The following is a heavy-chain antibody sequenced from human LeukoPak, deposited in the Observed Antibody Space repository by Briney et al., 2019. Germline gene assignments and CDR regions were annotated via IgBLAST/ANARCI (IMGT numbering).Heavy chain of an antibody. D-gene: IGHD6-19*01. V-gene: IGHV3-21*01. CDR2: NTSSRSYI. CDR1: RFTFSSYS. Sequence: PGGSLRLSCAVSRFTFSSYSMNWVRQAPGKGLVCVSSNTSSRSYIFYTDSVKGRLTISRDNAKKPLFLQMNTLRAEDTAVYYCARDSSGWYWASGYYYYYYMGVWGKGTTVPVSS. J-gene: IGHJ6*03. CDR3: ARDSSGWYWASGYYYYYYMGV.